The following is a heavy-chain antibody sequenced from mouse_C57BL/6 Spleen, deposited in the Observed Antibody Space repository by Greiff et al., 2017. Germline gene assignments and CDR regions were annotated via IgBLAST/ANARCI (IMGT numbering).Heavy chain of an antibody. CDR3: ARQDYGSPYFDY. D-gene: IGHD1-1*01. V-gene: IGHV5-6*01. CDR2: ISSCGSYT. CDR1: GFTFSSYG. J-gene: IGHJ2*01. Sequence: EVKVVESGGDLVKPGGSLKLSCAASGFTFSSYGMSWVRQTPDKRLEWVATISSCGSYTYYPDNVKGRFTISIANANNTLYLQMSRLKSEDTAMYYCARQDYGSPYFDYWGQGTTLTVSA.